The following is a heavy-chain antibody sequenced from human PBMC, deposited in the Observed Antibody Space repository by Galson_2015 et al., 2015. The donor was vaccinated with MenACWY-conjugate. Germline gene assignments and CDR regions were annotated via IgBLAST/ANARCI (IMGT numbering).Heavy chain of an antibody. CDR3: ARSNYGPLLPLVLYYGMDV. Sequence: SLRLSCAASGFTFSSYSMNWVRQAPGKGLEWVSYISSSSSTIYYADSVKGRFTISRDNAKNSLYLQMNSLRAEDTAVYYCARSNYGPLLPLVLYYGMDVWGQGTTVTVSS. CDR2: ISSSSSTI. V-gene: IGHV3-48*04. J-gene: IGHJ6*02. CDR1: GFTFSSYS. D-gene: IGHD4-17*01.